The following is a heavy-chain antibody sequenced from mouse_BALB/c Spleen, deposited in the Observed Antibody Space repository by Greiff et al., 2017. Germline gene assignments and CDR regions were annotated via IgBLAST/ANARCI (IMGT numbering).Heavy chain of an antibody. J-gene: IGHJ1*02. Sequence: QVQLQQSGAELVRPGTSVKMSCKAAGYTFTNYWIGWVKQRPGHDLEWIGDIYPGGGYTNYNEKFKGKATLTADTSSSTAYMQLSSLTSEDSAIYFCASTTVVAPRAYWYFDVWGAGTTVTVSS. V-gene: IGHV1-63*02. CDR3: ASTTVVAPRAYWYFDV. CDR2: IYPGGGYT. CDR1: GYTFTNYW. D-gene: IGHD1-1*01.